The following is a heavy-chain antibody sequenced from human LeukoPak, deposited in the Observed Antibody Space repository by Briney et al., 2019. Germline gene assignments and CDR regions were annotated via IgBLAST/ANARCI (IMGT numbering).Heavy chain of an antibody. Sequence: GGSLRLSCAASGFTFSTYGIHWARQAPGKGLEYVSAINGNGDSTYYANSVKGRFTISRDNSKNTVYLQMGSLRPEDMAVYYCARDTGYYPDWGQGTLVTVSS. CDR1: GFTFSTYG. D-gene: IGHD3-10*01. J-gene: IGHJ4*02. CDR2: INGNGDST. V-gene: IGHV3-64*01. CDR3: ARDTGYYPD.